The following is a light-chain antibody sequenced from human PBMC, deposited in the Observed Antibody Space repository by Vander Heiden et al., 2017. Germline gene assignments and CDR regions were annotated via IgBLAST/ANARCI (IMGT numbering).Light chain of an antibody. Sequence: SYEPTQPPSVSVSPGHTPRITCSGDKLRYNYAFRYQQRPGQSPVLVIYEDNKRPSGIPERFAGSNSGNGATLTIGGTQAMDEADYYCQGGNNNVVVFGGGTSLTVL. CDR3: QGGNNNVVV. V-gene: IGLV3-1*01. CDR1: KLRYNY. J-gene: IGLJ2*01. CDR2: EDN.